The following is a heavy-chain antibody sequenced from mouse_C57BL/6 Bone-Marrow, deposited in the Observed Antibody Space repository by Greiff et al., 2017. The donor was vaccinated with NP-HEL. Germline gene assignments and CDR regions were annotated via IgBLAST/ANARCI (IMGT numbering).Heavy chain of an antibody. Sequence: QVQLKQPGAELVKPGASVKLSCKASGYTFTSYWMHWVKQRPGQGLEWIGMIHPNSGSTNYNEKFKSKATLTVDKSSSTAYMQLSSLTSEDSAVYYCARRLYYYGSSYDYFDYWGQGTTLTVSS. CDR2: IHPNSGST. D-gene: IGHD1-1*01. V-gene: IGHV1-64*01. CDR1: GYTFTSYW. CDR3: ARRLYYYGSSYDYFDY. J-gene: IGHJ2*01.